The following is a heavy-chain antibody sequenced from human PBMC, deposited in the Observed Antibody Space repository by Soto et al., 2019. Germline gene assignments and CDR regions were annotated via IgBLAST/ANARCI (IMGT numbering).Heavy chain of an antibody. V-gene: IGHV4-39*01. CDR1: GGSISSSSYY. D-gene: IGHD6-13*01. J-gene: IGHJ5*02. Sequence: SETLSLTCTVSGGSISSSSYYWGWIRQPPGKGLEWIGSIYYGGSTYYNPSLQSRVTIPVDSSKNQFSLKLSSVTAADTAVYYCARRQSSSWFGLWGQGTLVTVSS. CDR2: IYYGGST. CDR3: ARRQSSSWFGL.